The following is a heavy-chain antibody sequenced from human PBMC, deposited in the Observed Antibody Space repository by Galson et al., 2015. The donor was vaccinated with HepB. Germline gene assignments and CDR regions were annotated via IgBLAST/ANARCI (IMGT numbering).Heavy chain of an antibody. Sequence: SLRLSCAPFGFTFSSYAMSWVRQAPGKGLEWVSGMSGTGGTTFYSDSVKGRFTISRDNSKNTLYLQMNSLRVEDTAVYYCAKVAVVVTTNPYYFDYWGQGTQVTVSS. CDR3: AKVAVVVTTNPYYFDY. V-gene: IGHV3-23*01. CDR2: MSGTGGTT. D-gene: IGHD2-21*02. CDR1: GFTFSSYA. J-gene: IGHJ4*02.